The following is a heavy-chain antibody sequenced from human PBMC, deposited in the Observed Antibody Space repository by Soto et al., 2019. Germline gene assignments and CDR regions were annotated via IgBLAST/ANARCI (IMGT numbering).Heavy chain of an antibody. CDR3: TTDLGAAAGTGYYYYGMDV. CDR1: GFTFSNAW. CDR2: IKSKTDGGTT. D-gene: IGHD6-13*01. V-gene: IGHV3-15*01. J-gene: IGHJ6*02. Sequence: GGSLRLSCAASGFTFSNAWMSWVRQAPGKGLEWVGRIKSKTDGGTTDYAAPVKGRFTISRDDSKNTLYLQMNSLKTEDTAVYYCTTDLGAAAGTGYYYYGMDVWGQGTTVTSP.